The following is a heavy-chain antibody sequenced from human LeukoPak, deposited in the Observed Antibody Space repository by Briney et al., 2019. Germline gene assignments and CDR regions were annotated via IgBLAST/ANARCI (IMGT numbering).Heavy chain of an antibody. J-gene: IGHJ4*02. Sequence: SETLSLTCTVSGGSISSYYWSWIRQPPGKGLEWIGYIYYSGSTNYNPSLKSRVTISVDTSKNQFSLKLSSVTAADTAVYYCARDSILTGYYRGYFDYWGQGTLVTVSS. D-gene: IGHD3-9*01. CDR3: ARDSILTGYYRGYFDY. V-gene: IGHV4-59*01. CDR2: IYYSGST. CDR1: GGSISSYY.